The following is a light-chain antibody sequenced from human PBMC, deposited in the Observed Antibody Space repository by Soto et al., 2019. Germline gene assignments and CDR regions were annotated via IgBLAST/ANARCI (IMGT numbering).Light chain of an antibody. V-gene: IGKV3-15*01. CDR2: GAS. J-gene: IGKJ4*01. CDR3: QQNNEWPPVT. Sequence: EVVMTQSPATVSVSPGEGVTLSCRASQTISNNLAWYQQKPGQAPRLLIYGASTRATAVPARFIGGGSCTEFSPPISSLQAEDFAVYYCQQNNEWPPVTFGGGTKVEIK. CDR1: QTISNN.